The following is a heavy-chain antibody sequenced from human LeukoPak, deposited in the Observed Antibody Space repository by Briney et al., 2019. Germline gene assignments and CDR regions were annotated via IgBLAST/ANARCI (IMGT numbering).Heavy chain of an antibody. D-gene: IGHD1-1*01. Sequence: QPGGSLRLSCGASGLNVMNYEMAWFRQPPGKGLEWVSTINDDGKNTHYAESVKGRFTISRDNFRNTLLLEMNSLRAEDTAVYFCATDPQHDGDFWGQGTLVTVSS. J-gene: IGHJ4*02. CDR1: GLNVMNYE. V-gene: IGHV3-23*01. CDR3: ATDPQHDGDF. CDR2: INDDGKNT.